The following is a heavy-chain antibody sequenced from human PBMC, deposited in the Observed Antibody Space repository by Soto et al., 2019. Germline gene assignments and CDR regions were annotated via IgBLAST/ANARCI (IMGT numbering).Heavy chain of an antibody. Sequence: ASVKVSCKASGGTFSSYAISWVRQAPGQGLEWMGGIIPIFGTANYAQKFQGRVTITADKSTSTAYMELSSLRSEDTAVYYCARAHTSIHDYYDSSGAFDIWGQGTMVTVSS. CDR2: IIPIFGTA. CDR3: ARAHTSIHDYYDSSGAFDI. J-gene: IGHJ3*02. V-gene: IGHV1-69*06. D-gene: IGHD3-22*01. CDR1: GGTFSSYA.